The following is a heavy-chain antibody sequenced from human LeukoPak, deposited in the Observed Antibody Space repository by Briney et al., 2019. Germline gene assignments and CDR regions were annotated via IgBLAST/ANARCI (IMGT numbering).Heavy chain of an antibody. V-gene: IGHV4-59*01. J-gene: IGHJ4*02. Sequence: SETLSLTCTVSGGSISSYYRSWIRQPPGKGLEWIGYIYYSGSTNYNPSLKSRVTISVDTSKNQFSLKLSSVTAADTAVYYCARALRGYYDSSGYWYYFDYWGQGTLVTVSS. CDR1: GGSISSYY. CDR2: IYYSGST. CDR3: ARALRGYYDSSGYWYYFDY. D-gene: IGHD3-22*01.